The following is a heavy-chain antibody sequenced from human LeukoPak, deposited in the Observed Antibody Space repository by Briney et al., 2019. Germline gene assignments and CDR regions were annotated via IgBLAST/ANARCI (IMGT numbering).Heavy chain of an antibody. CDR2: ISSSSSYI. V-gene: IGHV3-21*01. D-gene: IGHD3-22*01. Sequence: PGGSLRLSCAASGFTFSSYSMNWVRQAPGKGLEWVSSISSSSSYIYYADPVKGRFTISRDNAKNSLYLQMNSLRAEDTAVYYCARGVYYDSSGYYGYWGQGTLVTVSS. CDR3: ARGVYYDSSGYYGY. CDR1: GFTFSSYS. J-gene: IGHJ4*02.